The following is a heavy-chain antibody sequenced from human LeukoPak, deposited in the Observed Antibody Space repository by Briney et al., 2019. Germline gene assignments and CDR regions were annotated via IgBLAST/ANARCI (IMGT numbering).Heavy chain of an antibody. J-gene: IGHJ6*03. CDR1: GGTFSSYA. D-gene: IGHD3-10*01. CDR2: IIPIFGTA. CDR3: ARAQTYGSGSYAHYYYYMDV. Sequence: SVKVSCKASGGTFSSYAISWVRQAPGQGLEWMGGIIPIFGTANYAQKFQGRVTITVDKSTSTAYMELSSLRSEDTAVYYCARAQTYGSGSYAHYYYYMDVWGKGTTVTVSS. V-gene: IGHV1-69*06.